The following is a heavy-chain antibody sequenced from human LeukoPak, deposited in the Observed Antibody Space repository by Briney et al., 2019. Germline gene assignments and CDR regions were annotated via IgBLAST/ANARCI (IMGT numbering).Heavy chain of an antibody. D-gene: IGHD3-3*01. J-gene: IGHJ4*02. CDR1: GGTFSSYA. Sequence: GASVKVSCKASGGTFSSYAISWVRQAPGQGLEWMGGIIPIFGTANYAQKFQGRVTITADESTSTAYMELSSLRSKDTAVYYCARVGGDFWSGYYLDYWGQGTLVTVSS. CDR2: IIPIFGTA. V-gene: IGHV1-69*13. CDR3: ARVGGDFWSGYYLDY.